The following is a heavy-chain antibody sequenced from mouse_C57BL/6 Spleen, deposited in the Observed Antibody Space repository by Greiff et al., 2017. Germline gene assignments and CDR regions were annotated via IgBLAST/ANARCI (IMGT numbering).Heavy chain of an antibody. V-gene: IGHV1-22*01. J-gene: IGHJ3*01. CDR3: GSSSWFAY. D-gene: IGHD6-1*01. Sequence: VQLQQSGPELVKPGASVKMSCKASGYTFTDSNMHWVKQSHGKSLEWIGYINPNNGGTSYNQKFKGKATLTVNKSSSTAYMELRSLTSEDSAVYYCGSSSWFAYWGQGTLVTVSA. CDR2: INPNNGGT. CDR1: GYTFTDSN.